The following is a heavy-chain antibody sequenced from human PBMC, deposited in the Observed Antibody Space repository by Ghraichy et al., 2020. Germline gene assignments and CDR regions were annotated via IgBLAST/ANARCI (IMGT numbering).Heavy chain of an antibody. CDR1: GFTFDDYA. Sequence: GGSLRLSCAASGFTFDDYAMHWVRQAPGKGLEWVSLISGDGGSTYYADSVKGRFTISRDNSKNSLYLQMNSLRTEDTALYYCAKKSYSSSSNWFDPWGQGTLVTVSS. V-gene: IGHV3-43*02. CDR2: ISGDGGST. D-gene: IGHD6-6*01. CDR3: AKKSYSSSSNWFDP. J-gene: IGHJ5*02.